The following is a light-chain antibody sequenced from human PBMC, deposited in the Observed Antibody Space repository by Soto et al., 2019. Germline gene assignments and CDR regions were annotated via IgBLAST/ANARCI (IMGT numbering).Light chain of an antibody. Sequence: QPALTQPPSVSGSPGQSITISCTGTSSDVGNYKYVSWYQQHPGKAPKLMIYEVSNRPSGVSNRFSGSKSGNTASLTISGLQAEDETDYYCFSYTSSGTYVFGTGTKVTVL. J-gene: IGLJ1*01. CDR3: FSYTSSGTYV. V-gene: IGLV2-14*01. CDR2: EVS. CDR1: SSDVGNYKY.